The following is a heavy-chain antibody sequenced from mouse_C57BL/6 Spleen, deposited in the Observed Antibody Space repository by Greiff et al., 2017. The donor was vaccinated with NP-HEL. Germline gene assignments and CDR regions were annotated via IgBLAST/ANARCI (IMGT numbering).Heavy chain of an antibody. CDR3: AYGYSYAMDY. J-gene: IGHJ4*01. V-gene: IGHV1-26*01. CDR2: INPNNGGT. CDR1: GYTFTDYY. D-gene: IGHD2-2*01. Sequence: EVQLQQSGPELVKPGASVKISCKASGYTFTDYYMNWVKQSHGKSLEWIGDINPNNGGTSYNQKFKGKATLTVDKSSSTAYMELRSLTSEDSAVYYCAYGYSYAMDYWGQGTSVTVSS.